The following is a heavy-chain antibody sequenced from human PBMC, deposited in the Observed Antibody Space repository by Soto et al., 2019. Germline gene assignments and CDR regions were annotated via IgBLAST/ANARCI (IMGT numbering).Heavy chain of an antibody. J-gene: IGHJ4*02. Sequence: GGSLRLSCAASGFIFSNYAMSWVRQAPGKGLEWVSAITGSGGATFYADSVKGRFTISRDNSKNTVYLQMNSLRVDDTATYYCAKALGELSPESYDYWGQGTLVTVSS. V-gene: IGHV3-23*01. CDR1: GFIFSNYA. D-gene: IGHD3-16*02. CDR2: ITGSGGAT. CDR3: AKALGELSPESYDY.